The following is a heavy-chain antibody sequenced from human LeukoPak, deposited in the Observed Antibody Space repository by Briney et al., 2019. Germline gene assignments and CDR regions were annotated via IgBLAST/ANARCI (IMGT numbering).Heavy chain of an antibody. CDR1: GFTFSTYA. CDR3: AKAGLVRGGALDS. D-gene: IGHD4/OR15-4a*01. V-gene: IGHV3-23*01. J-gene: IGHJ4*02. Sequence: GGSLRLSCAASGFTFSTYAMTWVRQAPGKGLEWVSSITGSGDGTSAADSVKGRFSISRDNSKNTLYLQMDSLRVEDTAVYYCAKAGLVRGGALDSWGQGTLVTVSS. CDR2: ITGSGDGT.